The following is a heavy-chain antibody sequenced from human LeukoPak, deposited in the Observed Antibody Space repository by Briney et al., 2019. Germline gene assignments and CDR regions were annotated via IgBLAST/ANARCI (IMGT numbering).Heavy chain of an antibody. CDR2: IYYSGST. CDR3: ARDKAAAAENWFDP. V-gene: IGHV4-59*01. CDR1: GGSISSYY. J-gene: IGHJ5*02. Sequence: PSETLSLTCTVSGGSISSYYWSWIRQPPGKGLEWIGYIYYSGSTNYNPSLKSRVTISVDTSKNQFSPKLSSVTAADTAVYYCARDKAAAAENWFDPWGQGTLVTVSS. D-gene: IGHD6-13*01.